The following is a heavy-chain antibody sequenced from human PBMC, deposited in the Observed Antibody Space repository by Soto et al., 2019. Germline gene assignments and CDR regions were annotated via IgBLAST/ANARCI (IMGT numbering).Heavy chain of an antibody. J-gene: IGHJ4*02. Sequence: SETLSLTCTVSGIFLSSSSYYWSWIRQHPGKEPEWIGSVYYSGSTAHTPSLKSRASLSVGTSKNQFSLQLSSVTAADTAFYYCARHLTDYDILTGPSLVHFDQWGQGILVTVSS. V-gene: IGHV4-39*01. CDR3: ARHLTDYDILTGPSLVHFDQ. D-gene: IGHD3-9*01. CDR1: GIFLSSSSYY. CDR2: VYYSGST.